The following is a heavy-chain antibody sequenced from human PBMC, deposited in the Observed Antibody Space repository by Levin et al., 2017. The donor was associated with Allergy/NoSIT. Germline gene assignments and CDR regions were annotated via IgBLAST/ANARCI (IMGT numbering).Heavy chain of an antibody. CDR1: GFSFSNAW. V-gene: IGHV3-15*01. D-gene: IGHD6-13*01. CDR2: IKSKTDGGTI. CDR3: TTYNSSWYYFDY. Sequence: PGGSLRPSCAASGFSFSNAWMSWARQAPGKGLEWVGRIKSKTDGGTIEYAAPVKGRFTISRDDSKNTLYLQMNSLKTEDTAVYYCTTYNSSWYYFDYWGQGTLVTVSS. J-gene: IGHJ4*02.